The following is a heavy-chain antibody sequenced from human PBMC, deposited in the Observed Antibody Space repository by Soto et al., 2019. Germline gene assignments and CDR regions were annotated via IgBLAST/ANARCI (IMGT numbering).Heavy chain of an antibody. CDR2: ISSSGSTI. CDR1: GFTFSDYY. J-gene: IGHJ4*02. Sequence: PGGSLRLSCAASGFTFSDYYMSWIRQAPGKGLEWVSYISSSGSTIYYADSVKGRFTISRDNAKNSLYLQMNSLRAEDTAVYYCARDGIGYCSGGSCFRVNYFDYWGQGTLVTVSS. D-gene: IGHD2-15*01. CDR3: ARDGIGYCSGGSCFRVNYFDY. V-gene: IGHV3-11*01.